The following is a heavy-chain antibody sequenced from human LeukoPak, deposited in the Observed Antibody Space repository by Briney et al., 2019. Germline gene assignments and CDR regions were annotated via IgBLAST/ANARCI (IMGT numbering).Heavy chain of an antibody. CDR1: GFTFTSSD. D-gene: IGHD5-18*01. CDR3: AKWGGYGYGIDF. J-gene: IGHJ4*02. CDR2: IYSGGDT. Sequence: GGSLRLSCAASGFTFTSSDMTWVRQSPGEGLEWVSLIYSGGDTYYADSAKGRFTISRDNSKNTLYLQMNSLRDEDTAVYYCAKWGGYGYGIDFWGQGTLVTVSS. V-gene: IGHV3-66*01.